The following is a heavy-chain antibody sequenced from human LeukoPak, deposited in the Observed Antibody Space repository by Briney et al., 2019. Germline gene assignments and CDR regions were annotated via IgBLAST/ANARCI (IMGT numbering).Heavy chain of an antibody. V-gene: IGHV1-2*02. D-gene: IGHD2-15*01. J-gene: IGHJ4*02. CDR3: AKGDDCSGGTYYPPVFNY. CDR1: GYTFTGYY. CDR2: INPNSGGT. Sequence: ASVKVSCKASGYTFTGYYMHWVRQAPGQGLEWMGWINPNSGGTNYAQKFQGRVTMTRDTSISTAYMELSWLRSDDTAVYYCAKGDDCSGGTYYPPVFNYWGQGTLVTVSS.